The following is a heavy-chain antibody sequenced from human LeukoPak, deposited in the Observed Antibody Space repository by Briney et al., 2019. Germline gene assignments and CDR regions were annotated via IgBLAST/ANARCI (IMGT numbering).Heavy chain of an antibody. CDR1: GYTFTSYD. D-gene: IGHD6-19*01. J-gene: IGHJ5*02. CDR2: MNPNSGNT. CDR3: ARVTVSGRDNWFDP. V-gene: IGHV1-8*01. Sequence: ASVKVSCKASGYTFTSYDINWVRQATGQGLEWMGWMNPNSGNTGYAQKFQGRVTITRNTSKNTAYMELSSLRSEDTAVYYCARVTVSGRDNWFDPWGQGTLVTVSS.